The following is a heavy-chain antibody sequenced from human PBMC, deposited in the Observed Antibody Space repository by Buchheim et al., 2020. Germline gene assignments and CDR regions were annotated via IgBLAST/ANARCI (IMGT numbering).Heavy chain of an antibody. D-gene: IGHD1-26*01. CDR3: ARLRWNSPGGGATGTGQYFDY. Sequence: EVQLVESGGDLVQPGGSLRLSCAASGFTFSSYWMHWVRQAPGKGLVWVSRINSDGSSTSYADSVKGRFTISRDNAKNSLYLQMNSLRTEDTAVYYCARLRWNSPGGGATGTGQYFDYWGQGTL. V-gene: IGHV3-74*01. CDR2: INSDGSST. J-gene: IGHJ4*02. CDR1: GFTFSSYW.